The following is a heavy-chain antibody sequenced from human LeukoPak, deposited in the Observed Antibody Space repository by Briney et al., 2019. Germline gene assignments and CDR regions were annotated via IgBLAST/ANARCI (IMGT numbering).Heavy chain of an antibody. CDR3: ASKGPGYRGWFDP. CDR1: GGSISSGDYY. Sequence: SETLSLTCTVSGGSISSGDYYWSWIRQPPGKGLEWIGYIYYSESTYYNPSLKSRVTISVDTSKNQFSLKLSSVTAADTAVYYCASKGPGYRGWFDPWGQGTLVTVSS. D-gene: IGHD3-9*01. CDR2: IYYSEST. V-gene: IGHV4-30-4*08. J-gene: IGHJ5*02.